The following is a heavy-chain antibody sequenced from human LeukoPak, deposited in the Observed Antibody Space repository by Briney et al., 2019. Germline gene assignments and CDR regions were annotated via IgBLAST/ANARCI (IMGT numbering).Heavy chain of an antibody. CDR2: INPNSGGT. D-gene: IGHD1-26*01. Sequence: ASVKVSCKASGYTFTGYYMHWVRQAPGQGLEWMGWINPNSGGTNYAQKFQGRVTMTRDTSISTAYMELSRQRSDDTAVYYCARVLTVSMSAREPNYGMDVWGQGTTVTVSS. V-gene: IGHV1-2*02. CDR3: ARVLTVSMSAREPNYGMDV. CDR1: GYTFTGYY. J-gene: IGHJ6*02.